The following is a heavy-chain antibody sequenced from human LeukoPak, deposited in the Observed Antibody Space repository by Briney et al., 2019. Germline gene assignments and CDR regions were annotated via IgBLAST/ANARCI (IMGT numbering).Heavy chain of an antibody. V-gene: IGHV3-7*01. CDR2: IKQDGSEK. Sequence: GGTLRLSCAASGFTFSSYWMSWVRQAPGKGLEGVAQIKQDGSEKYYVDSVKGRFTISRDNAKNSLYLQMKSLRPEYTAVYYCARCVRDIVVVPAAMPASWGQGTLVTVSP. D-gene: IGHD2-2*01. CDR1: GFTFSSYW. CDR3: ARCVRDIVVVPAAMPAS. J-gene: IGHJ5*02.